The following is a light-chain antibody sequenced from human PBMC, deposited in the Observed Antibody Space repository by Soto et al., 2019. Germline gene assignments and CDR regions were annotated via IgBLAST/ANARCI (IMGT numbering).Light chain of an antibody. Sequence: QSVLTQPPSVSGAPGQRVTISCTGSSSNVGAGSDLHWYQQFPGTTPKFLIYGNTNRPSGVPDRFSASKSGTSASLDITGLQAEDEAEYFCQSYDSSLTVVFGGGTQLTVL. J-gene: IGLJ2*01. V-gene: IGLV1-40*01. CDR1: SSNVGAGSD. CDR2: GNT. CDR3: QSYDSSLTVV.